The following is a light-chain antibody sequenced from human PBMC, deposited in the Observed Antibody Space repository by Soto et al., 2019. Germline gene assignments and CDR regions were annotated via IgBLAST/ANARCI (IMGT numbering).Light chain of an antibody. CDR2: PAS. CDR1: QYINTR. J-gene: IGKJ1*01. CDR3: MQGSCWPWT. V-gene: IGKV3-11*01. Sequence: EIVLTQSPATLSSFPGDRVTPSCRASQYINTRLDWYQHRPGQAPRLLIYPASRWPGGIPARFSASGSGTDFTLKISSVEAEDVGVYYCMQGSCWPWTFGQGTKVDIK.